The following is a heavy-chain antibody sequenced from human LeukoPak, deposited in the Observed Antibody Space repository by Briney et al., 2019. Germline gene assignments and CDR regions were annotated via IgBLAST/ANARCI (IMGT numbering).Heavy chain of an antibody. CDR2: INHSGST. CDR1: GGSFSSGSYY. D-gene: IGHD3-22*01. CDR3: ARGKTPPKYPRYYYDSSGHYIFDY. J-gene: IGHJ4*02. Sequence: SETLSLTCTVSGGSFSSGSYYWSWIRQPPGKGLEWIGEINHSGSTNYNPSLKSRVTISVDTSKNQFSLKLSSVTAADTAVYYCARGKTPPKYPRYYYDSSGHYIFDYWGQGTLVTVSS. V-gene: IGHV4-39*07.